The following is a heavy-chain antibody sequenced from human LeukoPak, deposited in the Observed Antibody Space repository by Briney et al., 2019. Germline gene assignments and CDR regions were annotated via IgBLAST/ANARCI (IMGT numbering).Heavy chain of an antibody. CDR2: ISGSGGST. V-gene: IGHV3-23*01. Sequence: GGSLRLSCAASGFTFSSYTINWVRQAPGKGLEWVSAISGSGGSTYYADSVKGRFTISRDNSKNTLYLQMNSLRAEDTAVYYCAKDLYYDILTGYLYPSDAFDIWGQGTMVTVSS. D-gene: IGHD3-9*01. J-gene: IGHJ3*02. CDR1: GFTFSSYT. CDR3: AKDLYYDILTGYLYPSDAFDI.